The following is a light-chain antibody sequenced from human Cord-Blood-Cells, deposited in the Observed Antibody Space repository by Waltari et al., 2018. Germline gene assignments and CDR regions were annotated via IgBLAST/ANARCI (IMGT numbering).Light chain of an antibody. V-gene: IGLV2-14*03. CDR3: SSYTSSSTRV. J-gene: IGLJ3*02. Sequence: QSALTQPASVSGSPGQSLTLSCPGTSSDVGGSNYVSWYQQHPGKAPKLMIYDVSNRPSGVSNRFSGSKSGNTASLTISGLQAEDEADYYCSSYTSSSTRVFGGGTKLTVL. CDR2: DVS. CDR1: SSDVGGSNY.